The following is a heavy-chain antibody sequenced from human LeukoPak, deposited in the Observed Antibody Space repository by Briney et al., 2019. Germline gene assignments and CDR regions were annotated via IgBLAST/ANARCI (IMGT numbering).Heavy chain of an antibody. CDR2: ILTNGVTK. CDR3: VRDFDSGWTFDY. Sequence: PGGSLRLSCVASGFTFANYAMHWVRQAPGKGLEYVSSILTNGVTKNYASSVKGRFTIARDNSKNTLYLQMGSLRGDDTAVYYSVRDFDSGWTFDYWGLGTLVTVSS. V-gene: IGHV3-64*01. D-gene: IGHD6-19*01. J-gene: IGHJ4*02. CDR1: GFTFANYA.